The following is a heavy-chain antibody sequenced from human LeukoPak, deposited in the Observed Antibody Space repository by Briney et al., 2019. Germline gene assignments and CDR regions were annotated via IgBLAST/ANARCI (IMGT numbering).Heavy chain of an antibody. CDR2: IYTSGST. CDR1: GGSISSYY. J-gene: IGHJ3*01. D-gene: IGHD1-26*01. V-gene: IGHV4-4*07. Sequence: SETLSLTCTVSGGSISSYYWSWIRQPAGKGLEWIGRIYTSGSTNYNPSLKSRVTMSVDTSKNQFSLNLTSVTAADTAVYYCARHGKGVSYFYTFDFWGQGTLVTVSS. CDR3: ARHGKGVSYFYTFDF.